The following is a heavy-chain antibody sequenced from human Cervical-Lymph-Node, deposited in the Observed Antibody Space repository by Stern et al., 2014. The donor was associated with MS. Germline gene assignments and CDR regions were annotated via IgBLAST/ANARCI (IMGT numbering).Heavy chain of an antibody. CDR1: GYTFTSYW. CDR2: IFPGGSDI. Sequence: EVQLVQSGPEVKRPGESLKISCQASGYTFTSYWIGGVRQMPGKGLERIAIIFPGGSDIRYSPSFQGQVTISADKSSSTAYLQWNNLKASDTAIYYCARQRYFDYWGQGTLVTVSS. J-gene: IGHJ4*02. V-gene: IGHV5-51*01. CDR3: ARQRYFDY.